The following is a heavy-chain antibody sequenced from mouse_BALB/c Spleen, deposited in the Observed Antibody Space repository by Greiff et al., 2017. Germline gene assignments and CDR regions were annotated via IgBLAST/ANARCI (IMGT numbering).Heavy chain of an antibody. Sequence: EVKLMESGGGLVKPGGSLKLSCAASGFTFSSYAMSWVRQTPEKRLEWVATISSGGSYTYYPDSVKGRFTISRDNAKNTLYLQMSSLRSEDTAMYYCARHSSDYFDYWGQGTTLTVSS. CDR3: ARHSSDYFDY. CDR1: GFTFSSYA. V-gene: IGHV5-9-3*01. J-gene: IGHJ2*01. CDR2: ISSGGSYT.